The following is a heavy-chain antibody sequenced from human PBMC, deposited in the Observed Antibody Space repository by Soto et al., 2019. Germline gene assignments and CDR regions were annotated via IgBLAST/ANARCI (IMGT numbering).Heavy chain of an antibody. CDR1: GGTFSSYA. V-gene: IGHV1-69*01. D-gene: IGHD5-12*01. J-gene: IGHJ4*02. Sequence: QVQLVQSGAEVKKPGSSVKVSCKASGGTFSSYAISWVRQATGQGLEWMGGIIPIFGTANYAQKFQGRVTINADESTGTAYMELSSMRSEDTAVYYCARPRRDGYNHRTPFDYWGQGPLVTVSS. CDR2: IIPIFGTA. CDR3: ARPRRDGYNHRTPFDY.